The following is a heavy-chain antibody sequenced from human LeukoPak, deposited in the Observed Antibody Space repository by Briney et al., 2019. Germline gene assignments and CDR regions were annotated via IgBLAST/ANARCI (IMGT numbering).Heavy chain of an antibody. V-gene: IGHV3-7*01. CDR2: IKQDGSEK. Sequence: GGSLRLSCAASGFTFSRYWMSWVRQAPGKGLEWVANIKQDGSEKDYVDSVKGRFTISRDNAKNSLYLQMNSLRAEDTAVYYCARDLDSSLWYWYFDLWGRGTLVTVSS. CDR1: GFTFSRYW. D-gene: IGHD6-13*01. CDR3: ARDLDSSLWYWYFDL. J-gene: IGHJ2*01.